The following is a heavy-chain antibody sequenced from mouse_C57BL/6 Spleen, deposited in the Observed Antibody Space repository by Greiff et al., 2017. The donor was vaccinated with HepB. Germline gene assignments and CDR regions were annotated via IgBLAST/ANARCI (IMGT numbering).Heavy chain of an antibody. CDR2: IDPSDSYT. Sequence: VQLQQPGAELVKPGASVKLSCKASGYTFTSYWMQWVKQRPGQGLEWIGEIDPSDSYTNYNQKFKGKATLTVDTSSSTADMQLSSLTSEDSAVYYCARWNYYGNYYAMDYWVKEPQSPSPQ. V-gene: IGHV1-50*01. D-gene: IGHD1-1*01. CDR3: ARWNYYGNYYAMDY. CDR1: GYTFTSYW. J-gene: IGHJ4*01.